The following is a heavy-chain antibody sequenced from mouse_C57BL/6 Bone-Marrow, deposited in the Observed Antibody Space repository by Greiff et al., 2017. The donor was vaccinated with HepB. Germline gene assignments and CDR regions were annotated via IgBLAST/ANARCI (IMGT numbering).Heavy chain of an antibody. D-gene: IGHD1-1*01. CDR2: ISYDGSN. CDR1: GYSITSGYY. Sequence: EVKLMESGPGLVKPSQSLSLTCSATGYSITSGYYWNWIRQFPGNKLEWMGYISYDGSNNYNPSLKNRISITRDTSKNQFFLKLNSVTTEDTATYYCARITTVVAHFDYWGQGTTLTVSS. V-gene: IGHV3-6*01. J-gene: IGHJ2*01. CDR3: ARITTVVAHFDY.